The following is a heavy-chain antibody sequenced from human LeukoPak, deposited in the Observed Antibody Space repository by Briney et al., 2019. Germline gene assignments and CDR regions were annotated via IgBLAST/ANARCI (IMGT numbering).Heavy chain of an antibody. Sequence: PGGSLRLSCAASGFTVSSNYMSWVRQAPGKGLEWVSVIYSGGSTYYADSVKGRFTISRDNSKNTLYLQMNSLRAEDTAVYYCARXRGVITHFFDYWGQGTLVTVSS. CDR2: IYSGGST. V-gene: IGHV3-66*01. CDR3: ARXRGVITHFFDY. CDR1: GFTVSSNY. D-gene: IGHD3-10*01. J-gene: IGHJ4*02.